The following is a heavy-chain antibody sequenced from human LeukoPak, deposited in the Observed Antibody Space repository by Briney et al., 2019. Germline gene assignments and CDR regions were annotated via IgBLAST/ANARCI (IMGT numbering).Heavy chain of an antibody. J-gene: IGHJ4*02. CDR1: GYTFTRSV. CDR2: ISAYNGDT. V-gene: IGHV1-18*01. Sequence: GAPVKVSCTASGYTFTRSVVSRVRQAPGQGLEWMGWISAYNGDTNYAQTLQGRVTMTTDTSTSTAYMELRSLRSDDTAVYYCARQDYGSGIDYWGQGTLVTVSS. D-gene: IGHD3-10*01. CDR3: ARQDYGSGIDY.